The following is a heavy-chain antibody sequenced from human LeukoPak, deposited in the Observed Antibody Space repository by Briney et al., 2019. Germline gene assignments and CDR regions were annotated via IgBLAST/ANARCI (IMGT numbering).Heavy chain of an antibody. V-gene: IGHV5-51*01. CDR2: IYPGDSDT. D-gene: IGHD6-19*01. Sequence: GESLKISCKGSGYSFTSYWIGWVRQMPGKGLEWMGIIYPGDSDTRYSPSFQGQVTISADKSISTAYLQWSSLKASDTAMYYCARVNLFIAVAEGSVNWFDPWGREPWSPSPQ. J-gene: IGHJ5*02. CDR1: GYSFTSYW. CDR3: ARVNLFIAVAEGSVNWFDP.